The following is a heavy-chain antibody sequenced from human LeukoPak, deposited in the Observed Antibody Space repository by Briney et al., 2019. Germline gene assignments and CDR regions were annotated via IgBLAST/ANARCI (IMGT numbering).Heavy chain of an antibody. D-gene: IGHD3-10*01. CDR2: IKYDGSEK. CDR3: AKPYYYGSRSYMDY. CDR1: GFTFSSYW. V-gene: IGHV3-7*05. Sequence: GGSLRLSCEASGFTFSSYWMTWVRQAPGRGLEWVANIKYDGSEKYYPDSVKGRFTISRDNARNSLYLQMNSLSAEDTAVYYCAKPYYYGSRSYMDYWGQGTLVTVSS. J-gene: IGHJ4*02.